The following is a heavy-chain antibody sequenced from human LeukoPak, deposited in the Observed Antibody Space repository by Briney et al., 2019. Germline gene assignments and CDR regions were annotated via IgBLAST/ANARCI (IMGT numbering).Heavy chain of an antibody. V-gene: IGHV4-30-2*05. D-gene: IGHD3-16*02. J-gene: IGHJ4*02. CDR2: IYHSGST. Sequence: SETLSLTCTVSGGSISSGGYYWSWIRQPPGKGLEWIGYIYHSGSTYYNPSLKSRVTISVDTSKNQFSLKLSSVTAADTAVYYCARGLMITFGGVIDYWGQGTLVTVSS. CDR3: ARGLMITFGGVIDY. CDR1: GGSISSGGYY.